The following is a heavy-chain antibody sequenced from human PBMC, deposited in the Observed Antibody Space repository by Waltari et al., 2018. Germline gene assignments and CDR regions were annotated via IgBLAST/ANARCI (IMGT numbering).Heavy chain of an antibody. D-gene: IGHD3-10*01. J-gene: IGHJ3*02. CDR1: GFTFSSYG. Sequence: QVQLVESGGGVVQPGRSLRLSCAASGFTFSSYGMHWVRQAPGKGLEWVAVIWYDGSNKYYADSVKGRFTISRDNSKNTLYLQMNSLRAEDTAVYYCATLTGAFGIWGQGTMVTVSS. CDR3: ATLTGAFGI. CDR2: IWYDGSNK. V-gene: IGHV3-33*01.